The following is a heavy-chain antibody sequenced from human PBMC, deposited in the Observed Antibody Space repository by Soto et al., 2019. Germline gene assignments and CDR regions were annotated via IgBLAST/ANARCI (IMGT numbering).Heavy chain of an antibody. CDR2: IKQDGSEK. J-gene: IGHJ5*02. D-gene: IGHD3-22*01. CDR3: ARDLVSAWLPTNWFDP. V-gene: IGHV3-7*01. CDR1: GFTFSSYW. Sequence: GGSLRLSCAASGFTFSSYWMSWVRQAPGKGLEWVANIKQDGSEKYYVDSVKGRFTISRDNAKNSLYLQMNSLRAEDTAVYYCARDLVSAWLPTNWFDPWGQGTLVTVSS.